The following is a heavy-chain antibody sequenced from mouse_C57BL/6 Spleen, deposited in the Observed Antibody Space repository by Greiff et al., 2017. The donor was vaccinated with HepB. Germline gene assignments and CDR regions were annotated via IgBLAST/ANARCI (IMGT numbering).Heavy chain of an antibody. CDR2: IDPETGGT. Sequence: VQLKESGAELVRPGASVTLSCKASGYTFTDYEMHWVKQTPVHGLEWIGAIDPETGGTAYNQKFKGKAILTADKSSSTAYMELRSLTSEDSAVYYCTRRGIYYDYDDYAMDYWGQGTSVTVSS. CDR3: TRRGIYYDYDDYAMDY. V-gene: IGHV1-15*01. D-gene: IGHD2-4*01. J-gene: IGHJ4*01. CDR1: GYTFTDYE.